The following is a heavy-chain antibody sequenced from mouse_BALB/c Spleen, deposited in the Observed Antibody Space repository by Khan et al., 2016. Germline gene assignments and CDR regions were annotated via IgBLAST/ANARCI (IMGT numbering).Heavy chain of an antibody. J-gene: IGHJ3*01. CDR2: ILPGSGSN. CDR1: GYTFSSYW. CDR3: AKRGPFAY. V-gene: IGHV1-9*01. Sequence: VQLQESGAELMKPGASVKISCKATGYTFSSYWREWVKQRPGHGLEWIGEILPGSGSNNYNEQFKDKATFTADTSSNTAYQQLSSLTSEYSAVYSCAKRGPFAYWGQGMLVTVSA.